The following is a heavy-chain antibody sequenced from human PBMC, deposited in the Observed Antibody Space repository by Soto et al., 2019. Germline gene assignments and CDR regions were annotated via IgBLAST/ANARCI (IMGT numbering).Heavy chain of an antibody. CDR2: FFHSGST. Sequence: SETLSLTCAVSGDSISSGNWWIWVRQPPGKGLEWIGEFFHSGSTNYNPSLKSRVTISVDTSKNQFSLKLSSVTAADTAVYYCARVHCSGGSCYSPDYWGQGTLVTVSS. D-gene: IGHD2-15*01. J-gene: IGHJ4*02. CDR1: GDSISSGNW. V-gene: IGHV4-4*02. CDR3: ARVHCSGGSCYSPDY.